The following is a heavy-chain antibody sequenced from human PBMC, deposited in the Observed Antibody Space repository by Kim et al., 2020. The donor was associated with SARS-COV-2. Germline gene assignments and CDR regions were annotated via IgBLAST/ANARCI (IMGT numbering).Heavy chain of an antibody. CDR3: ARALYYYGSGSYFPSDY. D-gene: IGHD3-10*01. Sequence: GGSLRLSCAASGFTFSSYSMHWVRQAPGKGLEWVSSISSSSSYIYYADSVKGRFTISRDNAKNSLYLQMNSLRAEDTAVYYCARALYYYGSGSYFPSDYWGQGTLVTVSS. V-gene: IGHV3-21*01. CDR1: GFTFSSYS. CDR2: ISSSSSYI. J-gene: IGHJ4*02.